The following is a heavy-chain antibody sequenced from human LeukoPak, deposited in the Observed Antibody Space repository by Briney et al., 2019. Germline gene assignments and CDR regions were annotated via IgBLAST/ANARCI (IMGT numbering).Heavy chain of an antibody. D-gene: IGHD6-19*01. J-gene: IGHJ4*02. V-gene: IGHV3-23*01. CDR3: AKGARSPGYSSGWHNDY. CDR1: TFNVSSNY. Sequence: GGSLRLSCAASTFNVSSNYMSWVRQAPGKGLEWVSAISGSGGSTYYADSVKRRFTISRDNSKNTLYLQMNSLRAEDTAVYYCAKGARSPGYSSGWHNDYWGQGTLVTVSS. CDR2: ISGSGGST.